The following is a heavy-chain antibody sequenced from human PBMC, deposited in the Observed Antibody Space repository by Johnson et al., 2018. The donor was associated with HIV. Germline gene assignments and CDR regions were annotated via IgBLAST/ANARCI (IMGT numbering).Heavy chain of an antibody. J-gene: IGHJ3*02. CDR1: GITISRNW. V-gene: IGHV3-74*01. CDR3: ASQVRGLRLGVDAFDI. Sequence: VQLVESGGGLVQPGGSLTLSCAASGITISRNWMHWVRQAPGKGPVWVSRINSDGSSTSYADSVKGRFTISRDNGKSTLYVQMNKLRAEDTAGYFCASQVRGLRLGVDAFDIWGQGTMVTVSS. D-gene: IGHD3-16*01. CDR2: INSDGSST.